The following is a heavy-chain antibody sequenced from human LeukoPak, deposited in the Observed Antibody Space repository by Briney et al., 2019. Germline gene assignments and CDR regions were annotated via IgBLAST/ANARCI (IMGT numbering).Heavy chain of an antibody. V-gene: IGHV4-30-2*01. Sequence: SETLSLTCAVSGGSIGSGGYTWSWIRQPPGKGLEWIGYIYHSGSTYYNPSLKSRVTISVDGSKNQFSLKLSSVTAAATAVYYCAASYYDSSGFWFDPWGQGTLVTVSS. CDR1: GGSIGSGGYT. D-gene: IGHD3-22*01. CDR2: IYHSGST. J-gene: IGHJ5*02. CDR3: AASYYDSSGFWFDP.